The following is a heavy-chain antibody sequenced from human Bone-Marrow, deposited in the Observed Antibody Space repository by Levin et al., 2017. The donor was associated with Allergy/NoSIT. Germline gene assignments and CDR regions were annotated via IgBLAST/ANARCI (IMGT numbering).Heavy chain of an antibody. Sequence: ESLKISCTVSGVFVSDYYWSWIRQAPGKGLEWIGYISYTGSTHFNPSLKSPGFISVDKSKNQLSLNLRFVTAADTAVYFCARDLIPVDFAFDVWGPGTMLTVSS. D-gene: IGHD3-3*01. CDR1: GVFVSDYY. CDR3: ARDLIPVDFAFDV. CDR2: ISYTGST. V-gene: IGHV4-59*02. J-gene: IGHJ3*01.